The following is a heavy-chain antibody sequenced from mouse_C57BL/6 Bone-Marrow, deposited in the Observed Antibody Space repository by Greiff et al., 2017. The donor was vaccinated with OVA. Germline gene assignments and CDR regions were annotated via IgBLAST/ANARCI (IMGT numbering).Heavy chain of an antibody. CDR1: GYAFSSSW. Sequence: VQRVESGPELVKPGASVKISCKASGYAFSSSWMNWVKQRPGKGLEWIGRIYPGDGDTNYNGKFKGKATLTADKSSSTAYMQLSSLTSEDSAVYFCAFWDTYWGQGTTLTVSS. J-gene: IGHJ2*01. V-gene: IGHV1-82*01. CDR2: IYPGDGDT. CDR3: AFWDTY. D-gene: IGHD3-3*01.